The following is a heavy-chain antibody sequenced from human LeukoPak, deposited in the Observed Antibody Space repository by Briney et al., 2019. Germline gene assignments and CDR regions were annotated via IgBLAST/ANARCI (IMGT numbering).Heavy chain of an antibody. CDR1: GFTFSSYE. V-gene: IGHV3-48*03. Sequence: GGSLRLSCAASGFTFSSYEMNWVRQAPGKGLEWVSYISSSGSTIYYADSVKGRFTISRDNAKNSLYLQMNSLRAEDTAVYYCARDSPHYDYVWGSYRSAGSNFDYWGQGTLVTVSS. CDR3: ARDSPHYDYVWGSYRSAGSNFDY. D-gene: IGHD3-16*02. J-gene: IGHJ4*02. CDR2: ISSSGSTI.